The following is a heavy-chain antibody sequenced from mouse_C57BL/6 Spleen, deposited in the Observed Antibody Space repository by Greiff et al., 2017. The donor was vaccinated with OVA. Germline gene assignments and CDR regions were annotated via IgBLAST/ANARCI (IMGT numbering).Heavy chain of an antibody. CDR3: TKGVVDPAVGQTPWFAY. CDR1: GFNFKDDY. V-gene: IGHV14-4*01. Sequence: DVQLQASWAELVRPGASVKLSCTASGFNFKDDYMPWVKQRPEQGLEWIGWIDPENGDTEYASKFQGKATITADTSSNTAYLQLSSLTSEDPAVHYCTKGVVDPAVGQTPWFAYWGQGTLVTVSA. CDR2: IDPENGDT. D-gene: IGHD1-1*01. J-gene: IGHJ3*01.